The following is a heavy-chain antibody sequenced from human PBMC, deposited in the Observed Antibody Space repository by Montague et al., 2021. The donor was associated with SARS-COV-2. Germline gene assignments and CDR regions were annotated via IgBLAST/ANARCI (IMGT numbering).Heavy chain of an antibody. CDR3: ARHTRGWQPFDF. CDR1: GGSIRSYY. Sequence: SETLSLTCTVSGGSIRSYYWSWIRQPPGKGLEWIGEIYPSGSTNYNPSLKSRVTISMDTSKSQFSLKLTSVTAADTAVYYCARHTRGWQPFDFWGQGTLVTVSS. V-gene: IGHV4-59*01. J-gene: IGHJ4*02. CDR2: IYPSGST. D-gene: IGHD6-19*01.